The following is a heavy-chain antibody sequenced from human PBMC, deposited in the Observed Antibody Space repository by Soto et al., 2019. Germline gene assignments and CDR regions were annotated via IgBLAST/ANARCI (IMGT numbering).Heavy chain of an antibody. V-gene: IGHV3-23*01. CDR3: AKDEDWESHFYYFMDL. Sequence: GGSLRLSCAASGFTFSSYAMSWVRQAPGKGLEWVSAISDSGGITYYSESVKGRFTISRDNSKDTLHLQMNSLRTEDTAVYFCAKDEDWESHFYYFMDLWGKGTPVTVSS. J-gene: IGHJ6*03. CDR1: GFTFSSYA. D-gene: IGHD1-26*01. CDR2: ISDSGGIT.